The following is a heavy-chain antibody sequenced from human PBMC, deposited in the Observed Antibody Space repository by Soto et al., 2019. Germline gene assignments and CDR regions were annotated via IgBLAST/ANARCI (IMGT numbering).Heavy chain of an antibody. V-gene: IGHV3-23*01. Sequence: EVQLWESGGDLVQGGGSLRLSCAASGFTFADFAMTWVRQAPGKGLEWVSGISLTGSRTYYADSVKGRFTISRDNSKNTLYLQMNSLRAEDAAVYYCAKFDYGDRYYLDHWGQGTLVTVSS. D-gene: IGHD4-17*01. CDR1: GFTFADFA. CDR2: ISLTGSRT. CDR3: AKFDYGDRYYLDH. J-gene: IGHJ4*02.